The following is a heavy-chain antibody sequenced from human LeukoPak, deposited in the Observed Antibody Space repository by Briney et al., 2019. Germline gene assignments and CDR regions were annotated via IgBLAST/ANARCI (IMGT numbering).Heavy chain of an antibody. D-gene: IGHD2-8*01. J-gene: IGHJ4*02. V-gene: IGHV3-15*01. CDR1: GFTFRDAS. Sequence: GGSLRLSSAASGFTFRDASIRWGRQAPGKGLEWIGRVKSKTDGGTIDYAAPVKGRFTISRDDSKNTLNLQMNSLKTEDSAVYYCARGFQSRDNSVLWGQGTLVTVSS. CDR3: ARGFQSRDNSVL. CDR2: VKSKTDGGTI.